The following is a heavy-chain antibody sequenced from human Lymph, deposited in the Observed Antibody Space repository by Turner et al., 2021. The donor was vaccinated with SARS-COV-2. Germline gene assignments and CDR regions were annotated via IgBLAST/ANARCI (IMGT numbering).Heavy chain of an antibody. D-gene: IGHD5-12*01. J-gene: IGHJ4*02. CDR2: ISDDGSNK. CDR3: ARDMGGFTDY. V-gene: IGHV3-30-3*01. CDR1: GFTFSSYA. Sequence: QVQRVESGGGVVQPGRSLRLSCAASGFTFSSYAMHWVRQAPVKGLEWVALISDDGSNKYYADSVKGRFTISRDNSKNTLYLQMNSLRADDTAVYYCARDMGGFTDYWGQGTLVTVSS.